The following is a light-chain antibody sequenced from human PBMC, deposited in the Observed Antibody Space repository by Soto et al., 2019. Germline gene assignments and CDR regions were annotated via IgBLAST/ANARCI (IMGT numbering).Light chain of an antibody. CDR3: RTYASDSLVV. CDR1: SSDVGGANF. V-gene: IGLV2-11*01. Sequence: QSVLTQPRSVSGSPGQSVTISCTGSSSDVGGANFVYWYQQHPVKAPKLVIYDVSKRPSGVPDRFSGSKSGNAASLTISGLQAEDEAYYYCRTYASDSLVVFGGGTQLTVL. CDR2: DVS. J-gene: IGLJ2*01.